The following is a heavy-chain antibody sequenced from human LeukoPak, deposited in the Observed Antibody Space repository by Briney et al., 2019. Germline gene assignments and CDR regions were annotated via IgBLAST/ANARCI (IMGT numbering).Heavy chain of an antibody. D-gene: IGHD3-3*01. CDR1: GYTFTNYA. CDR3: ARAYDFWSGYYDWYYFDY. J-gene: IGHJ4*02. Sequence: ASVKVSCKASGYTFTNYAMNWVRQAPGQRLEWMGWINPGNGDTRYSQYFQGRVTITRDTSATTAYMELSNLRSEDMAVYYCARAYDFWSGYYDWYYFDYWGQGTLVTVSS. V-gene: IGHV1-3*03. CDR2: INPGNGDT.